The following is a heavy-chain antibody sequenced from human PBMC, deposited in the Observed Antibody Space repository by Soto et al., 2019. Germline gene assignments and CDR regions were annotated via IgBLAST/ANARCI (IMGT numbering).Heavy chain of an antibody. D-gene: IGHD3-22*01. V-gene: IGHV4-61*01. Sequence: SETLSLTCSVSGGSVSSGSYYWSWIRQPPGKGLEWIGYIYYSGSTNYNPSLKSRVTISVDTSKNQFSLKLSSVTAADTAVYYCARDRGITTIVYTIAYYYYRMAVWGQGTKVTVSS. CDR3: ARDRGITTIVYTIAYYYYRMAV. J-gene: IGHJ6*02. CDR2: IYYSGST. CDR1: GGSVSSGSYY.